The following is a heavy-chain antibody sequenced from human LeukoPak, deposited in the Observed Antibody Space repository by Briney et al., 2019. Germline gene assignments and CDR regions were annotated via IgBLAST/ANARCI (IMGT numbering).Heavy chain of an antibody. J-gene: IGHJ4*02. CDR2: LYSGGST. CDR3: ASSGNYYPYLLDY. D-gene: IGHD1-26*01. CDR1: EFIVSSNY. Sequence: GGSLRLSCAASEFIVSSNYMSWVRQAPGKGLEWVPVLYSGGSTYYADSVEGRFTISRDNSKNTLYLQMNSLRAEDTAVYYCASSGNYYPYLLDYWGQGTLVTVSS. V-gene: IGHV3-53*01.